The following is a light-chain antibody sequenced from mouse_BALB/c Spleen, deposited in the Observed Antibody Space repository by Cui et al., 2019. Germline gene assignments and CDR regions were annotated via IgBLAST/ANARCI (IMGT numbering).Light chain of an antibody. V-gene: IGKV5-39*01. CDR1: KSISDY. CDR3: QNGHSFPFT. CDR2: YAS. J-gene: IGKJ4*01. Sequence: IVMTQSQATLSVTPGDRVSLSCRASKSISDYLHWYQQKSHEAPRLLIKYASQSIPGIPVRFSGSGSGSDFTLSINSVEPEDVGVYYCQNGHSFPFTFGSGTKLEIK.